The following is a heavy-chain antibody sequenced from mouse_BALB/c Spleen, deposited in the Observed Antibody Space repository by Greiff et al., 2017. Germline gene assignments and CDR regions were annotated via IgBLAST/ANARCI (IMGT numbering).Heavy chain of an antibody. CDR2: ISYSGST. D-gene: IGHD2-4*01. V-gene: IGHV3-2*02. CDR3: ARYYDYDGGFAY. Sequence: EVHLVESGPGLVKPSQSLSLTCTVTGYSITSDYAWNWIRQFPGNKLEWMGYISYSGSTSYNPSLKSRISITRDTSKNQFFLQLNSVTTEDTATYYCARYYDYDGGFAYWGQGTLVTVSA. CDR1: GYSITSDYA. J-gene: IGHJ3*01.